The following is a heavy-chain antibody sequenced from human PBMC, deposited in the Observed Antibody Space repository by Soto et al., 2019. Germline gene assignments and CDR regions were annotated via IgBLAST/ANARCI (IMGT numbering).Heavy chain of an antibody. CDR3: ATPPYNSNFDF. CDR1: GFTFINAW. Sequence: GGSLRLSCAASGFTFINAWMNWVRQAPGKGLEWVGRIKSQAYGGTTDYAAPVKGRFTISRDDSENTVYLQMNSLKTEDTAIYYCATPPYNSNFDFWGQGTLVTVSS. D-gene: IGHD6-13*01. V-gene: IGHV3-15*01. CDR2: IKSQAYGGTT. J-gene: IGHJ4*02.